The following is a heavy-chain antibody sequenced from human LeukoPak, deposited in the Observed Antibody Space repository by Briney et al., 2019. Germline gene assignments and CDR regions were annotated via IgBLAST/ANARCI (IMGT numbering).Heavy chain of an antibody. Sequence: GGSLRLSCAASGFTFSGSAMHWVRQASGKGLEWVGRIRSKANSYATAYAASVKGRFTISRDDSKNTAYLQMNSLKTEDTAVYYCTRRVDTSMGGMFVTAIQPDFDYWGQGTLVTVSS. J-gene: IGHJ4*02. CDR3: TRRVDTSMGGMFVTAIQPDFDY. CDR2: IRSKANSYAT. CDR1: GFTFSGSA. V-gene: IGHV3-73*01. D-gene: IGHD2-21*02.